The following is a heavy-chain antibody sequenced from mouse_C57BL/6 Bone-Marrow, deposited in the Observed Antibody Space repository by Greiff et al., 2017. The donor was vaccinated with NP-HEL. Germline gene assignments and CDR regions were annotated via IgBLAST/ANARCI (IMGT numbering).Heavy chain of an antibody. D-gene: IGHD2-4*01. Sequence: EVQLQQPGPELVKPGASVKISCKASGYSFTDYNMHWVKQSHGKSLEWIGVINPNYGTTSYNQKFKGKATLTVDQSSSTAYMQLNSLPSADSAVYDDAREGDYDGGWYFDYWGKGTTLTVSS. V-gene: IGHV1-39*01. CDR2: INPNYGTT. CDR1: GYSFTDYN. J-gene: IGHJ2*01. CDR3: AREGDYDGGWYFDY.